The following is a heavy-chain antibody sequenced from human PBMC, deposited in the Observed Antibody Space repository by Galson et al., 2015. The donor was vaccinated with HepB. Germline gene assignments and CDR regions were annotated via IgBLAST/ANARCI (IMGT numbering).Heavy chain of an antibody. Sequence: SLRLSCAASGFTFSSYSMNWVRQAPGKGLEWVSSISSSSSYIYYADSVKGRFTISRDNAKNSLYLQMNSLRAEDTAVYYCASAAILRYFDWLSRSFDIWGQGTMVTVSS. CDR2: ISSSSSYI. J-gene: IGHJ3*02. V-gene: IGHV3-21*01. D-gene: IGHD3-9*01. CDR3: ASAAILRYFDWLSRSFDI. CDR1: GFTFSSYS.